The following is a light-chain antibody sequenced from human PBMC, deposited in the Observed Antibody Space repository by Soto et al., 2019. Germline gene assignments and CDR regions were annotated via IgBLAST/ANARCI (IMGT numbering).Light chain of an antibody. CDR3: QQSYSTPIT. J-gene: IGKJ5*01. Sequence: DIQMTQPPSTLSASVADRVTITCRASQSISSWLAWYQQKPGKAPKLLIYDASSLQSGVPSRFSGSGSGTDFTLTISSLQPEDFATYYCQQSYSTPITFGQGTRLEIK. V-gene: IGKV1-39*01. CDR1: QSISSW. CDR2: DAS.